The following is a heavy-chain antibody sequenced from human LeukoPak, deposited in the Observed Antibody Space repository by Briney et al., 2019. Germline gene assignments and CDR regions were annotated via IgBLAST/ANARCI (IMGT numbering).Heavy chain of an antibody. Sequence: GGSLRLSCVTSGFTFRSYGMHWVRQAPGKGLEWVSYISSSGSTVYYADSVKGRFTISRDNAKNSLYLQMNSLRAEDTAVYYCAELGITMIGGVWGKGTTVTISS. J-gene: IGHJ6*04. V-gene: IGHV3-48*03. D-gene: IGHD3-10*02. CDR2: ISSSGSTV. CDR1: GFTFRSYG. CDR3: AELGITMIGGV.